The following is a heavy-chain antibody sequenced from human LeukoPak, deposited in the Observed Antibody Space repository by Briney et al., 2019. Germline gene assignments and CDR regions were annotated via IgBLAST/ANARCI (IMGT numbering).Heavy chain of an antibody. J-gene: IGHJ4*02. V-gene: IGHV3-30*18. Sequence: GRSLRLSCAASGFTFSSYAMHWVRQAPGKGLEWVAVISYDGTNKYYADSVKGRFNISRDNSKNTVYLQMNSLRAEDTAVYYCAKGRHYPKDFFDYWGQGTLVTVSS. CDR1: GFTFSSYA. CDR3: AKGRHYPKDFFDY. CDR2: ISYDGTNK. D-gene: IGHD3-10*01.